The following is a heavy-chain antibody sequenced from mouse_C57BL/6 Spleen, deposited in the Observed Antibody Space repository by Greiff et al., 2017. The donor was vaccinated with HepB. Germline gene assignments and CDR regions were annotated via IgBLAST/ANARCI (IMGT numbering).Heavy chain of an antibody. CDR2: IDPENGDT. J-gene: IGHJ2*01. D-gene: IGHD3-2*02. Sequence: EVQLQQSGAELVRPGASVKLSCTASGFNIKDDYMHWVKQRPEQGLEWIGWIDPENGDTEYASKFQGKATITADTSSNNAYLQLSRLTSEDTAVDYCTTRQLKGDWGQGTTLTVSS. CDR1: GFNIKDDY. CDR3: TTRQLKGD. V-gene: IGHV14-4*01.